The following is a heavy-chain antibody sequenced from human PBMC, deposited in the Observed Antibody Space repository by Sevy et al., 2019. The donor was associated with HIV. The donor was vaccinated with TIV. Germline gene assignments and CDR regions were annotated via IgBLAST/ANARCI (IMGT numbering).Heavy chain of an antibody. CDR3: TTDLTRSNFDSSGFYSHYYFYGMDV. Sequence: GGSLRLSCAASGFTFSNAWMNWVRQAPGKGLEWVGRIKSTTAGLTTDYAAPVKGRFSISSDDSKNTLYLQVNSLKTEDTAVYYCTTDLTRSNFDSSGFYSHYYFYGMDVWGQGTTVTVSS. CDR2: IKSTTAGLTT. V-gene: IGHV3-15*07. CDR1: GFTFSNAW. D-gene: IGHD3-22*01. J-gene: IGHJ6*02.